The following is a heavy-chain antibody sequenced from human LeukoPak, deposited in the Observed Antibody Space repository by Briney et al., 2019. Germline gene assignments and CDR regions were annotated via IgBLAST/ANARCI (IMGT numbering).Heavy chain of an antibody. J-gene: IGHJ4*02. CDR2: FYYSGST. D-gene: IGHD6-19*01. Sequence: SETLSLTCTVSGGSISSYYWSWIRQPPGKGLEWIGYFYYSGSTNYNPSLKSRVTISVDTSKNRFSLKLNSVTAADTAVYYCARVVSSGWPHYFDYWGQGTLVTVSS. CDR3: ARVVSSGWPHYFDY. CDR1: GGSISSYY. V-gene: IGHV4-59*01.